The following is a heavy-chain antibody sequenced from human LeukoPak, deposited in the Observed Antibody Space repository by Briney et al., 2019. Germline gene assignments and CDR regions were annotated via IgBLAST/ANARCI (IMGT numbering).Heavy chain of an antibody. D-gene: IGHD1-14*01. CDR2: TYYRSKRYN. J-gene: IGHJ4*02. CDR3: ARYGTSGGDFDY. CDR1: GYSVSSNSAA. V-gene: IGHV6-1*01. Sequence: SRTVSLTCAISGYSVSSNSAAWHWIRQSPSRGLAGLGKTYYRSKRYNDYAVSVKSRVTINPDTSKNQFSLQLNSVTPEDTAVYYCARYGTSGGDFDYWGQGTLVTVSS.